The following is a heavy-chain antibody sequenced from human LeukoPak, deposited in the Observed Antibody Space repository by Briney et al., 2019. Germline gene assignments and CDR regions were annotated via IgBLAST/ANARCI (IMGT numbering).Heavy chain of an antibody. J-gene: IGHJ6*03. D-gene: IGHD2-2*01. CDR2: IYSGTI. CDR1: GFTVSSNS. V-gene: IGHV3-53*01. CDR3: AKDGFVVVPAANEDYYYYYMDV. Sequence: PGGSLRLSCTVSGFTVSSNSMSWVRQAPGKGLEWVSFIYSGTIHYSDSVKGRFTISRDNSKNTLYLQMNSLRAEDTAVYYCAKDGFVVVPAANEDYYYYYMDVWGKGTTVTVSS.